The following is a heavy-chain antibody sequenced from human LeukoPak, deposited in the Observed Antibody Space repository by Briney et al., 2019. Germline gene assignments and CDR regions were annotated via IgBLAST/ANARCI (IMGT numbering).Heavy chain of an antibody. V-gene: IGHV3-23*01. D-gene: IGHD2-2*01. CDR2: ISGSGGST. Sequence: PGGSLRLSCAASGFTFSSYAMSWVRQAPGKGLEWVSAISGSGGSTYYADSVKGRFTISRDNSKNTLYLQMNSLRAEDTAVYYCANLEVVPTDDYYMDVWGKGTTVTVSS. CDR1: GFTFSSYA. CDR3: ANLEVVPTDDYYMDV. J-gene: IGHJ6*03.